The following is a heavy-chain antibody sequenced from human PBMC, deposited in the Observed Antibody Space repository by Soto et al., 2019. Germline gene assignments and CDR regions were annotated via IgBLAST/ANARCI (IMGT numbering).Heavy chain of an antibody. J-gene: IGHJ3*02. D-gene: IGHD2-15*01. CDR2: ISAYNGNT. V-gene: IGHV1-18*01. CDR3: ARVPGGPWWVVAAIVAFDI. Sequence: PGECLKISCKGSGYSFTSYGISWVRQAPGQGLEWMGWISAYNGNTNYAQKLQGRVTMTTDTSTSTAYMELRSLRSDDTAVYYCARVPGGPWWVVAAIVAFDIWGQGTMVTVSS. CDR1: GYSFTSYG.